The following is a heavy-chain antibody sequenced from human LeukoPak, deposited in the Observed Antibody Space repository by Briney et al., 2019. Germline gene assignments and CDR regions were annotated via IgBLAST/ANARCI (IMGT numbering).Heavy chain of an antibody. Sequence: GESLKISCKGSGYSFTSYWIGWVRQMPGKGLEWMGIIYPGDSDTRYSPSFQGQVTISADKSISTAYLQWSSLKASDTAMYYCARHGRRTYYYDSSGYLPSDYWGQGTLVTVSS. V-gene: IGHV5-51*01. CDR1: GYSFTSYW. CDR2: IYPGDSDT. D-gene: IGHD3-22*01. CDR3: ARHGRRTYYYDSSGYLPSDY. J-gene: IGHJ4*02.